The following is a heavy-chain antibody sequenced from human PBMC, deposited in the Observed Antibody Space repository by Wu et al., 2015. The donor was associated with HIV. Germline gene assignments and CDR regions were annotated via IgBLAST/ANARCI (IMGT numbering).Heavy chain of an antibody. J-gene: IGHJ6*02. CDR1: GYTFTSYD. Sequence: QVQLVQSGAEVKKPGASVKVSCKASGYTFTSYDINWVRQATGQGLEWMGWMNPNSGNTGYAQKFQGRVTMTRNTSISTAYMELSSLRSEDTAVYYCARVLVYSSSWFNYYYYGMDVWGQGTTVTVSS. V-gene: IGHV1-8*01. CDR3: ARVLVYSSSWFNYYYYGMDV. D-gene: IGHD6-13*01. CDR2: MNPNSGNT.